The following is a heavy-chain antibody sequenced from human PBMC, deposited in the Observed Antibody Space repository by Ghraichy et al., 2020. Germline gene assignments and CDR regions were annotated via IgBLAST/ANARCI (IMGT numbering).Heavy chain of an antibody. Sequence: GGSLRLSCAASGFTFSSYGMHWVRQAPGKGLEWVAFIRYDGSNKYYADSVKGRFTISRDNSKNTLYLQMNSLRAEDTAVYYCAKVRRIIAVAGGWYFDYWGQGTLVTVSS. J-gene: IGHJ4*02. D-gene: IGHD6-19*01. CDR3: AKVRRIIAVAGGWYFDY. CDR1: GFTFSSYG. V-gene: IGHV3-30*02. CDR2: IRYDGSNK.